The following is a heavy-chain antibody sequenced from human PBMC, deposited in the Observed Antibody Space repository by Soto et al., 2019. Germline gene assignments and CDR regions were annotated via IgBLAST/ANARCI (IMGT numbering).Heavy chain of an antibody. CDR2: ISTTSTYI. Sequence: EVQLVESGGGLVKPGGSLRLSCTASGFSFSTYSLNWVRQAPGKGLEWVSSISTTSTYIYYADSVKGRFTISRDNAKNSLYLQMSSLRAEDTAVYYCASYGSGYGGDFWGQGTLVTVSS. CDR3: ASYGSGYGGDF. V-gene: IGHV3-21*01. J-gene: IGHJ4*02. CDR1: GFSFSTYS. D-gene: IGHD5-18*01.